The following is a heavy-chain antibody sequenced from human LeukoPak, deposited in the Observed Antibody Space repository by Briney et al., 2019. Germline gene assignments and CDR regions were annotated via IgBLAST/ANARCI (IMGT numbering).Heavy chain of an antibody. D-gene: IGHD3-3*01. Sequence: GGSLILSCAASGFTFSSYSMNWVRQAPGKGLEWVSSITSSSTIYYAESVKGRFTISRDNAKNSLYLQMNSLRDEDTAVYFCARAHTIFWEFDAFDIWGRGTMVTVSS. J-gene: IGHJ3*02. CDR1: GFTFSSYS. V-gene: IGHV3-69-1*01. CDR3: ARAHTIFWEFDAFDI. CDR2: ITSSSTI.